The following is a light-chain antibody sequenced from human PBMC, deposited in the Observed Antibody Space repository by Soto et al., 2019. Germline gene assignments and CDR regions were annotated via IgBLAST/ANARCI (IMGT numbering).Light chain of an antibody. CDR3: QQYNSYPWT. CDR1: QNINSW. V-gene: IGKV1-5*03. CDR2: KAS. J-gene: IGKJ1*01. Sequence: FQMTQSPSTLSASVGDRVTITCRASQNINSWLAWYQQKPGKAPKVLIYKASSLESGVPSRFSGSGSGTEFTLTISSLQPDDFATYYCQQYNSYPWTFGQGTKVDIK.